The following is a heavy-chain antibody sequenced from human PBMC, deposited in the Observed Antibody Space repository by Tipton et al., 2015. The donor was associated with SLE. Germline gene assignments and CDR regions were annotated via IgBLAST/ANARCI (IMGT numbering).Heavy chain of an antibody. CDR1: GGSLSGYW. D-gene: IGHD3-22*01. V-gene: IGHV4-34*01. CDR3: ARARITMNYFDY. J-gene: IGHJ4*02. Sequence: TLSLTCTVYGGSLSGYWWSWIRQSPGKGLEWIGEIYPTGRTDYNPSLMSRVTISVDTSQNQFSLRLTSVTAADTAVYYCARARITMNYFDYWGQGTLVTVSS. CDR2: IYPTGRT.